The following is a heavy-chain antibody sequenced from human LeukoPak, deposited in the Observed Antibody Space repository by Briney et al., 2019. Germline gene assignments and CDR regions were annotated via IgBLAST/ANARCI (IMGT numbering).Heavy chain of an antibody. CDR2: IKQEGSKK. CDR3: ARDLRTYYYDSSGPFDY. CDR1: GFTFSSFW. V-gene: IGHV3-7*01. J-gene: IGHJ4*02. Sequence: PGGSLRLSCAASGFTFSSFWMSCVRQAPGKGREWVGNIKQEGSKKYYVDSVKGRFTISRDNAKNSLYLQMNSLRAEDTAVYYCARDLRTYYYDSSGPFDYWGQGTLVTVSS. D-gene: IGHD3-22*01.